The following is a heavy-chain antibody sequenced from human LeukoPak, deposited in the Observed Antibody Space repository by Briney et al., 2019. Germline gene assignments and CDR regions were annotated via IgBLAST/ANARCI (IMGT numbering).Heavy chain of an antibody. J-gene: IGHJ4*02. V-gene: IGHV3-11*01. CDR3: ARSGILWNYPLFDY. CDR2: ISSSGSTI. D-gene: IGHD1-7*01. Sequence: PGGSPRLSCAASGFTFSDYYMSWIRQAPGKGLEWVSYISSSGSTIYYADSVKGRFTISRDNAKNSLYLQMNSLRAEDTAVYYCARSGILWNYPLFDYWGQGTLVTVSS. CDR1: GFTFSDYY.